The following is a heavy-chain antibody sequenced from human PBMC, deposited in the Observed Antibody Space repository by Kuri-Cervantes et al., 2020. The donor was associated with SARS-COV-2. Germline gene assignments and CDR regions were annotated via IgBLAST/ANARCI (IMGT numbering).Heavy chain of an antibody. V-gene: IGHV1-8*02. Sequence: ASVKVSCKASGGTFSSYAISWVRQAPGQGLEWMGWMNPNSGNTGYAQKFQGRVTMTRNTSISTAYMELSSLRSEDTAVYYCARGEERAARGNYYYYYGMDVWGQGTTVTVSS. J-gene: IGHJ6*02. CDR3: ARGEERAARGNYYYYYGMDV. D-gene: IGHD6-6*01. CDR1: GGTFSSYA. CDR2: MNPNSGNT.